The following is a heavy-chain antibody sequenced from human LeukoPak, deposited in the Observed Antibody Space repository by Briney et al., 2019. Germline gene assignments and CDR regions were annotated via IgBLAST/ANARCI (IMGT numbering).Heavy chain of an antibody. Sequence: SQTLSLTCTVSGGPISSGGYYWSWIRQHPGKGLEWIGYIYYSGSTYYNPSLKSRVTISVDTSKNQFSLKLSSVTAADTAVYYCARNTCSGGSCYQDYWGQGTLVTVSS. CDR2: IYYSGST. V-gene: IGHV4-31*03. CDR3: ARNTCSGGSCYQDY. J-gene: IGHJ4*02. D-gene: IGHD2-15*01. CDR1: GGPISSGGYY.